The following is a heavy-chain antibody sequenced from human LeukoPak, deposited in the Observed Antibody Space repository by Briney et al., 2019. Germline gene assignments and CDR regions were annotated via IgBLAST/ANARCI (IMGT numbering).Heavy chain of an antibody. CDR3: AAGNERLFNY. Sequence: PGGSLRLSCAASGFIVSSNYMSWVRQAPGKGLEWVSVIYSGGSTYYADSVKGRFNISRDILKNTLYLQMNSLRAEDTAVYYCAAGNERLFNYWGQGTLVTVSS. CDR2: IYSGGST. V-gene: IGHV3-66*01. J-gene: IGHJ4*02. CDR1: GFIVSSNY. D-gene: IGHD1-1*01.